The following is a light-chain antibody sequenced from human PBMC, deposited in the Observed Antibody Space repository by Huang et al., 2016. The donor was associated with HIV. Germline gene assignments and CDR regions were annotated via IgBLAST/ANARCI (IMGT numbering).Light chain of an antibody. CDR1: QTINNN. Sequence: EVMMTQSPATLSVSPGERTNISCRASQTINNNLAWFQQKPGQSPSPLSYGASARAAGSPARFSGSGSGTEFTLTISSAQSEDFTLYYCQQYSIWPYTFGQGTKLEMK. CDR3: QQYSIWPYT. J-gene: IGKJ2*01. CDR2: GAS. V-gene: IGKV3-15*01.